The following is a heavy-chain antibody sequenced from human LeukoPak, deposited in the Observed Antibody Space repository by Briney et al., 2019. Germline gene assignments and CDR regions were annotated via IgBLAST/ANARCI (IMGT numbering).Heavy chain of an antibody. CDR2: ISSSSSTI. Sequence: PGGSLRLSCAASGFTFSSYSMNWVRQAPGKGLEWVSYISSSSSTIYYADSVKGRFTISRDKAKNSLYLQMNSLRAEDTAVYYCARGGRGYSYGIDYWGQGTLVTVSS. D-gene: IGHD5-18*01. V-gene: IGHV3-48*01. J-gene: IGHJ4*02. CDR3: ARGGRGYSYGIDY. CDR1: GFTFSSYS.